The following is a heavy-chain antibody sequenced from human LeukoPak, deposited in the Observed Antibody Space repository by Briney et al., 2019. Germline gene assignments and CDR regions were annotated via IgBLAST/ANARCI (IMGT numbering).Heavy chain of an antibody. Sequence: GGSLRLSCAASGFTFSNYGLSWVRQAPGKGLEWVSGITGSGGSTYYADSVKGRFTISRDNAKNSLYLQMNSLRAEDTAVYYCARPLRGYSYGYNAFDIWGQGTMVTVSS. D-gene: IGHD5-18*01. CDR2: ITGSGGST. CDR3: ARPLRGYSYGYNAFDI. CDR1: GFTFSNYG. J-gene: IGHJ3*02. V-gene: IGHV3-23*01.